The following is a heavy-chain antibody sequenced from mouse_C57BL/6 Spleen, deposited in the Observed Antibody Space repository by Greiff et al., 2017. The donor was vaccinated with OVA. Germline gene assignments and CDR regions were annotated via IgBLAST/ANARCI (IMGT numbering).Heavy chain of an antibody. CDR3: ARGGSNYYGSSPMDC. CDR2: INPNNGGT. CDR1: GYTFTDYY. Sequence: VQLQQSGPELVKPGASVKISCKASGYTFTDYYMNWVKQSHGKSLEWIGDINPNNGGTSYNQKFKGKATLTVDKSSSTAYMELRSLTSEDSAVYYCARGGSNYYGSSPMDCWGQGTSVTVSS. D-gene: IGHD1-1*01. J-gene: IGHJ4*01. V-gene: IGHV1-26*01.